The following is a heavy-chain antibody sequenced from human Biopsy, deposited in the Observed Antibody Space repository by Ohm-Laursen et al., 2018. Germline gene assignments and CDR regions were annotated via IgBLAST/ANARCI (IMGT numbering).Heavy chain of an antibody. CDR2: ISDTGTT. J-gene: IGHJ3*01. Sequence: GTLSLTCTVSGGSFTGHYWSWIRQPPGKGLEWIGYISDTGTTNYNPSLRGRVAMPVDTSKNQFSLQLTSVTAADTAMFFCARLFRLDDYWNDDPPDAFDVWGQGTRVTVSS. D-gene: IGHD3-3*01. V-gene: IGHV4-59*11. CDR1: GGSFTGHY. CDR3: ARLFRLDDYWNDDPPDAFDV.